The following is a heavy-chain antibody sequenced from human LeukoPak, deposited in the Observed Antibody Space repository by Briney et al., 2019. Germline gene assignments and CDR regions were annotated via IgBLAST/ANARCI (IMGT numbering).Heavy chain of an antibody. CDR1: GFTFSSHW. Sequence: PGGSLRLSCAASGFTFSSHWMHWVRQTPGKELVWVSRINNDGSRTDYADSVKGRFTISRDNAKNTLYLEMNSLRAEDTAVYYCVRDFAVKVAAYNWFDPWGQGTLVTVSS. CDR2: INNDGSRT. D-gene: IGHD6-19*01. V-gene: IGHV3-74*01. CDR3: VRDFAVKVAAYNWFDP. J-gene: IGHJ5*02.